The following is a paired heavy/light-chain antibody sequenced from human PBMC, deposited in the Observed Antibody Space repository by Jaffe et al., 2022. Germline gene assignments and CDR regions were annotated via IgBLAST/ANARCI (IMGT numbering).Light chain of an antibody. J-gene: IGKJ2*01. V-gene: IGKV3-20*01. CDR1: QSASVNS. CDR2: GAS. Sequence: EITLTQSPGTLCLSPGERATLSCRASQSASVNSLTWYQQKPGQAPRLLIYGASSRATGIPDRFSGSGSGTDFTLTISRLAPEDFAVYHCQLYDDSQGYSFGQGTKLEIK. CDR3: QLYDDSQGYS.
Heavy chain of an antibody. Sequence: QVQLIQSGAEVKKPGASVKVSCKASGYIFTGYHVHWVRQAPGQGLEWMAIITPNGGATHYSQKFQGRITLTRDTSTSTVYMELGSLTSEDTAVYYCARELHATWFFDFWGQGTLVTVSS. J-gene: IGHJ4*01. CDR2: ITPNGGAT. CDR1: GYIFTGYH. V-gene: IGHV1-46*01. CDR3: ARELHATWFFDF. D-gene: IGHD2-15*01.